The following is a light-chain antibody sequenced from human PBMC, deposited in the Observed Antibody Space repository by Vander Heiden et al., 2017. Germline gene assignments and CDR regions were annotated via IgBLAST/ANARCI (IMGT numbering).Light chain of an antibody. CDR3: QKYNSTPPFT. Sequence: DIQMTQSPSSLSASVGDRVTITCRASQGISNYLAWYQQKPGKVPKLLIYAASTLQSGAPSRFSGSGSGTDFTLTISSLQPEDVATYYCQKYNSTPPFTFGGGTKVEIK. CDR2: AAS. J-gene: IGKJ4*01. CDR1: QGISNY. V-gene: IGKV1-27*01.